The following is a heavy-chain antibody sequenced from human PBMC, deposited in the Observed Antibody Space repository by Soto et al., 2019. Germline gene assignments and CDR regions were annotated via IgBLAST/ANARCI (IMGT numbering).Heavy chain of an antibody. D-gene: IGHD2-15*01. V-gene: IGHV3-13*01. CDR2: ITTAGET. CDR3: AKDRSSGGSCYNF. J-gene: IGHJ4*02. Sequence: PGGSLRLSCAASGFTFSTYDMQWVRQAPGKGLEWVSAITTAGETFYPDSVKGRFIISRDNAKNSLYLQMSGLRAGDTAMYYCAKDRSSGGSCYNFWGLGALVTVSS. CDR1: GFTFSTYD.